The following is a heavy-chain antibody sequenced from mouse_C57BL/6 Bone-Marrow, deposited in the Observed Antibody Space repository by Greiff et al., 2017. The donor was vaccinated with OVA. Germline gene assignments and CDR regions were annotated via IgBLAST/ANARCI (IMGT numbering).Heavy chain of an antibody. CDR3: ARGVLRYDFDV. J-gene: IGHJ1*03. D-gene: IGHD1-1*01. CDR1: GYTFTDYY. CDR2: INPNNGGT. Sequence: VQLQQSGPELVKPGASVKISCKASGYTFTDYYMNWVKQSHGKSLEWIGDINPNNGGTSYNQKFKGKATLTVDKSSSTAYMELRSLTSEDSAVYYCARGVLRYDFDVWGTGTTVTVSS. V-gene: IGHV1-26*01.